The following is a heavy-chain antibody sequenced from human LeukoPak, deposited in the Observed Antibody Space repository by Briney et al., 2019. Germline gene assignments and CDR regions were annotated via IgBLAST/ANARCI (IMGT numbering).Heavy chain of an antibody. CDR1: GGSISSSSYY. J-gene: IGHJ4*02. Sequence: SETLSLTCTVSGGSISSSSYYWGWIRQPPGKGLEWIGYIYYSGTTNYNPSLKSRVTISVDTSKNQFSLKLSSVTAADTAVYYCARGQDGPDSSGWAYFDYWGQGTLVTVSS. CDR2: IYYSGTT. V-gene: IGHV4-61*05. CDR3: ARGQDGPDSSGWAYFDY. D-gene: IGHD6-19*01.